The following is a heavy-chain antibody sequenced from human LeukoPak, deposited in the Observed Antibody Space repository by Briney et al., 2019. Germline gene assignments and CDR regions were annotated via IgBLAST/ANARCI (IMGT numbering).Heavy chain of an antibody. CDR1: GGTFSSYA. V-gene: IGHV1-2*04. CDR3: ARLDNWFDP. CDR2: INPNSGGT. D-gene: IGHD2-2*03. J-gene: IGHJ5*02. Sequence: ASVKVSCKASGGTFSSYAISWVRQAPGQGLEWMGWINPNSGGTNYAQKFQGWVTMTRDTSISTAYMELSRLRSDDTAVYYCARLDNWFDPWGQGTLVTVSS.